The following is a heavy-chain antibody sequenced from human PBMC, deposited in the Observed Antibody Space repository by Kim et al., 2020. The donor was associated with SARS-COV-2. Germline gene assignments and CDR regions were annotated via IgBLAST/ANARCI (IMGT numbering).Heavy chain of an antibody. V-gene: IGHV3-7*01. Sequence: GGSLRLSCAASGFTFSSYWMSWVRQAPGKGLEWVANIKQDGSEKYYVDSVKGRFTISRDNAKNSLYLQMNSLRAEDTAVYYCARDNPSSGWYTYYYYYYGMDVWGQGTTVTVSS. CDR1: GFTFSSYW. CDR3: ARDNPSSGWYTYYYYYYGMDV. CDR2: IKQDGSEK. J-gene: IGHJ6*02. D-gene: IGHD6-19*01.